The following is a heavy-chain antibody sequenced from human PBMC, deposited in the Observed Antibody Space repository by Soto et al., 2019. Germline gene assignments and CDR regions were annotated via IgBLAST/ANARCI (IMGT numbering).Heavy chain of an antibody. V-gene: IGHV1-18*01. CDR3: ARLRDTTTPFDP. D-gene: IGHD4-4*01. CDR1: GGTFSSYA. CDR2: ISAYNGNT. Sequence: ASVKVSCKASGGTFSSYAISWVRQAPGQGLEWMGWISAYNGNTNYAQKLQGRVTMTTDTSTSTAYMELRSLRSDDTAVYYCARLRDTTTPFDPWGQGTLVTVSS. J-gene: IGHJ5*02.